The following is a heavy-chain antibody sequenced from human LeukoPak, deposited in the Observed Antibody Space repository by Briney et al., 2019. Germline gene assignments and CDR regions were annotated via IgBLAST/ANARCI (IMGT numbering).Heavy chain of an antibody. CDR2: ISGSGGNT. CDR1: GFTFSNYA. D-gene: IGHD3-22*01. V-gene: IGHV3-23*01. Sequence: PGGSLRLSCAASGFTFSNYAINWVRQAPGKGLEWVSSISGSGGNTYYADSVKGRFTISRDNSKNTLYLQMNSLRAEDTAVYYCAKDGIQYYYDSSGSNYFDYWGQGTLATVSS. CDR3: AKDGIQYYYDSSGSNYFDY. J-gene: IGHJ4*02.